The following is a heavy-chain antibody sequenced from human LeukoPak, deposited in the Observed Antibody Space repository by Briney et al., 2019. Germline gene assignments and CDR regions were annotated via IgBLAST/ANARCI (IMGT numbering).Heavy chain of an antibody. D-gene: IGHD5-18*01. Sequence: GGSLRLSCAASGFTFSGYEMNWVRQAPGKGLEWVSYIGSRGSTIYYADSVKGRFTISRDNAKSSLYLQMNSLRAEDTAVYYCARDSNVDTTMDFDHWGQGTLVTVSS. J-gene: IGHJ4*02. CDR1: GFTFSGYE. CDR3: ARDSNVDTTMDFDH. CDR2: IGSRGSTI. V-gene: IGHV3-48*03.